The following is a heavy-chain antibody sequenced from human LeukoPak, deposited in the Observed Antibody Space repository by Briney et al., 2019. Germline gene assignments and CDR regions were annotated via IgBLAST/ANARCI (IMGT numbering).Heavy chain of an antibody. V-gene: IGHV4-39*01. D-gene: IGHD3-22*01. CDR2: IYYSGST. Sequence: PSETLSLTCTVSGGSISSSSYYWGWIRQPPGKGLEWIGSIYYSGSTYYNPSHKSRVTISVDTSKNQFSLKLSSVTAADTAVYYCARLSSGSTFDYWGQGTLVTVSS. J-gene: IGHJ4*02. CDR3: ARLSSGSTFDY. CDR1: GGSISSSSYY.